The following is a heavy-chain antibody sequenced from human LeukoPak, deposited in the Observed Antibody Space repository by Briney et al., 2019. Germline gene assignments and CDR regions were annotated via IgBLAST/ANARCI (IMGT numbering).Heavy chain of an antibody. D-gene: IGHD5-18*01. V-gene: IGHV1-8*01. J-gene: IGHJ4*02. CDR1: GYTLTSYD. Sequence: ASVKVSCKASGYTLTSYDINWVRQATGQGLEWMGWMNPNSGNTGYAQKFQGRVTMTTDTSTSTAYMELRSLRSDDPAVYYCARGASGYSYGHFDYWGQGTLVTVSS. CDR2: MNPNSGNT. CDR3: ARGASGYSYGHFDY.